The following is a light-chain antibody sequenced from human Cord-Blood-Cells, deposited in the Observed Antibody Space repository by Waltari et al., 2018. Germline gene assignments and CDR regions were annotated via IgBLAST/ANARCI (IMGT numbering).Light chain of an antibody. Sequence: EIVLTQSPATLSLSPGERATISCRASQSVSSYLAWSQQKPGQAPRLLIYDASNRATGIPARFSGSEAGTDFTLTISSLEPEDFAVYYCQQRSNWPPRCTFGQGTKVEIK. CDR2: DAS. CDR1: QSVSSY. J-gene: IGKJ1*01. CDR3: QQRSNWPPRCT. V-gene: IGKV3-11*01.